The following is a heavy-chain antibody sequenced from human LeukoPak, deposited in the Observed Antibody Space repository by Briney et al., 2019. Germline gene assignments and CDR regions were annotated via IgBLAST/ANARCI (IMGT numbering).Heavy chain of an antibody. CDR2: ISAYNGNT. Sequence: VASVTVSCKASGYTFTSYGISWVRQAPGQGLEWMGWISAYNGNTNYAQKLQGRVTMTTDTSTSTAYMELRSLRSDDTAVYYCAREALLDSLDPWGQGTLVTVSS. CDR3: AREALLDSLDP. D-gene: IGHD1-1*01. J-gene: IGHJ5*02. V-gene: IGHV1-18*01. CDR1: GYTFTSYG.